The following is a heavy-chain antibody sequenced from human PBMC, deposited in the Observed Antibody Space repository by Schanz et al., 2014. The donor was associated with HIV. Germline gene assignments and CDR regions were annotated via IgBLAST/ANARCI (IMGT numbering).Heavy chain of an antibody. Sequence: QVQLQESGPGLVKPSETLSLTCTVSGGPISGYYWSWIRQPQGKGLEWIGYIYHSGSTYYNPSLKTRVTISVDTSKNQFSLKLRSVTAADAAVYYCAREGMEQMVNILDVWGQGTRVNVSS. J-gene: IGHJ6*02. V-gene: IGHV4-59*12. D-gene: IGHD6-13*01. CDR3: AREGMEQMVNILDV. CDR2: IYHSGST. CDR1: GGPISGYY.